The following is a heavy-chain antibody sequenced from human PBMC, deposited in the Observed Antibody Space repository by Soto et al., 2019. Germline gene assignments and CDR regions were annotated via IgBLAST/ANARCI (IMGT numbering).Heavy chain of an antibody. CDR2: IIPILGIA. Sequence: QVQLVQSGAEVKKPGSSVKVSCKASGGTFSSYTISWVRQAPGQGLEWMGRIIPILGIANYAQKFQGRVTITADKSTSTAYMELSSLRSEDTAVYYCARGDQIVATIAYWGQGTLVTVSS. D-gene: IGHD5-12*01. CDR3: ARGDQIVATIAY. J-gene: IGHJ4*02. V-gene: IGHV1-69*02. CDR1: GGTFSSYT.